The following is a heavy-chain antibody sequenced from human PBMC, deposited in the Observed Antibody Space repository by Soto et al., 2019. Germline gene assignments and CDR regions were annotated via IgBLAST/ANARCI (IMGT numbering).Heavy chain of an antibody. V-gene: IGHV3-74*01. CDR3: ARGSEYNYGYHYYGMDV. J-gene: IGHJ6*02. Sequence: PGGSLRLSCAASRFMFSSYWMHWVRQAPGKGLVWVSRINSDGGTTTYADSVKGRFTISRDNAKNTLYLQMNSLRAEDTAVYYCARGSEYNYGYHYYGMDVWGQGTTVTVS. CDR2: INSDGGTT. D-gene: IGHD5-18*01. CDR1: RFMFSSYW.